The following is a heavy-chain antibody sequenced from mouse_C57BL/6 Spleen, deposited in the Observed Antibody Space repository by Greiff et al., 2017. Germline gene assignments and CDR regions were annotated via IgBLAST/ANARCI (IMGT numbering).Heavy chain of an antibody. V-gene: IGHV1-82*01. Sequence: QVQLKQSGPELVKPGASVKISCKASGYAFSSSWMNWVKQRPGKGLEWIGRIYPGGGDTYYNEKFKGKATLPAAKSSSQAYMQIRSLTSADSAVYFCVRSDGYYVDYWGQGTTLTVSS. J-gene: IGHJ2*01. CDR2: IYPGGGDT. D-gene: IGHD2-3*01. CDR3: VRSDGYYVDY. CDR1: GYAFSSSW.